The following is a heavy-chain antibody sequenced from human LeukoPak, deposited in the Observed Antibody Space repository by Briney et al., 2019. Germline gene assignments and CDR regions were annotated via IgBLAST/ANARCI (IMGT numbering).Heavy chain of an antibody. J-gene: IGHJ4*02. D-gene: IGHD6-13*01. CDR2: IYYSGST. Sequence: KSSETLSLTCTVSGGSISSSSYYWGWIRQPPGKGLEWIGSIYYSGSTYYNPSLKSRVTISVDTSKNQFSLKLSSVTAADTAVYYCARLGSSNWQQLPGCFDYWGQGTLVTVSS. V-gene: IGHV4-39*01. CDR3: ARLGSSNWQQLPGCFDY. CDR1: GGSISSSSYY.